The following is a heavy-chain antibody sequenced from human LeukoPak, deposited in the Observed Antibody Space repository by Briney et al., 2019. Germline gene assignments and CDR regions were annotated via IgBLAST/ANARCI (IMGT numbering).Heavy chain of an antibody. CDR2: ISASGGST. Sequence: GGSLRLSCAASGFTFSSYAMSWVRQAPGRGLEWVSGISASGGSTYYADSVKGRFTISRDNSKNTLYLQMNSLRAEDTAVYYCAKDAPGYYDVDYFDYWGQGTLVTVSS. V-gene: IGHV3-23*01. J-gene: IGHJ4*02. CDR3: AKDAPGYYDVDYFDY. CDR1: GFTFSSYA. D-gene: IGHD3-10*02.